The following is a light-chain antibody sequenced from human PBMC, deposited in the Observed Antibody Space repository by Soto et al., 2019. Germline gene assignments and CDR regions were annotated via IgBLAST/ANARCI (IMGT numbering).Light chain of an antibody. CDR2: ENN. Sequence: QSVLTQPPSVSAAPGQTVTISCSGGYSNIGNNYVSWYQHLPGTAPKLLIYENNKRPSGIPDRFSGSKSGTSATLAITGLQTGDEADYYCGTWDTSLSDGAVFGGGTQLTVL. CDR1: YSNIGNNY. J-gene: IGLJ7*01. CDR3: GTWDTSLSDGAV. V-gene: IGLV1-51*02.